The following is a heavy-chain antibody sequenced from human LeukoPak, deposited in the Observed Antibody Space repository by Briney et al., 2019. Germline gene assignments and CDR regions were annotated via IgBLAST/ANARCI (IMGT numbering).Heavy chain of an antibody. D-gene: IGHD3-22*01. J-gene: IGHJ4*02. Sequence: SETLSLTCAVYGGSFSGYSWSGIRQPPGKGLEWIGVINLSGSTNYNQSLKSRVTLSVDTSKNQFSLKLSSVTAADTAVYYCARSTYYYDSSGYYYEDYWGQGTLVTVSS. CDR2: INLSGST. CDR3: ARSTYYYDSSGYYYEDY. V-gene: IGHV4-34*01. CDR1: GGSFSGYS.